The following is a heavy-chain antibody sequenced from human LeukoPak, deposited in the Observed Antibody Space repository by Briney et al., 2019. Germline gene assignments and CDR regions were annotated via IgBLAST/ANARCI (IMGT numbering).Heavy chain of an antibody. J-gene: IGHJ4*02. CDR1: GFTFSSYA. Sequence: GGSLRLSCAASGFTFSSYAMSWVRQAPGKGLEWVSAISGSGGSTYYADSVKSRFTISRDNSKNTLYLQMSGLRAEDTAVYYCAKIFGVVIKYYFEYWGQGTLVTVSS. CDR2: ISGSGGST. D-gene: IGHD3-3*01. V-gene: IGHV3-23*01. CDR3: AKIFGVVIKYYFEY.